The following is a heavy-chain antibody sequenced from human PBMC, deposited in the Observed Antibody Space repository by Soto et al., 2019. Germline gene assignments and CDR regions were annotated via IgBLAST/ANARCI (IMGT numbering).Heavy chain of an antibody. V-gene: IGHV1-18*01. J-gene: IGHJ6*02. CDR3: AREGPLSGGDYFGMDV. Sequence: QVQLVQSGAEAKRPGASVKVSCKTSGYTFSSYGISWVRQAPGQGLEWMGWISVYNGNTNYAQKFQGRVTLTTDTSTSTAYMDLSSLKSDDTAVYYCAREGPLSGGDYFGMDVWGQGTTVTVSS. CDR1: GYTFSSYG. CDR2: ISVYNGNT. D-gene: IGHD3-10*01.